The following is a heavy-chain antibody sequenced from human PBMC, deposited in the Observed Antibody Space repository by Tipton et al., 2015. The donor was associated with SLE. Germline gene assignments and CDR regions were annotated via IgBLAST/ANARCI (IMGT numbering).Heavy chain of an antibody. D-gene: IGHD4-17*01. Sequence: TLSLTCSVSGDSINKGGYHWNWIRQPAGMGLEWIGRMDTSGGTFYNPSLESRVSISVDTSKNRFSLELTFVTAADTAVYYCARLSYYGDYFDYWGQGSLVTVSS. CDR2: MDTSGGT. CDR3: ARLSYYGDYFDY. V-gene: IGHV4-61*02. J-gene: IGHJ4*02. CDR1: GDSINKGGYH.